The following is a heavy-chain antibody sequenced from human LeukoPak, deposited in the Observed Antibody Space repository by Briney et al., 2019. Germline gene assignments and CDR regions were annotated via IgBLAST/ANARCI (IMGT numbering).Heavy chain of an antibody. CDR2: IYYSGST. D-gene: IGHD2-21*02. J-gene: IGHJ5*02. V-gene: IGHV4-39*01. CDR3: ARGILCGGDCFNWFNP. CDR1: GGSISSSSYY. Sequence: SETLSLTCTVSGGSISSSSYYWGWIRQPPGQGLEWIGSIYYSGSTYYNPSLKSRVTISVDTSKNQFSLKLSSVTAADTAVYYCARGILCGGDCFNWFNPWGQGTLVTVSS.